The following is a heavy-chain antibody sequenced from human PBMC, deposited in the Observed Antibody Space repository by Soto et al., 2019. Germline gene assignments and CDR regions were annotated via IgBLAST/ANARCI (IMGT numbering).Heavy chain of an antibody. V-gene: IGHV4-59*01. CDR1: GGSISSYY. CDR2: IYYSGST. J-gene: IGHJ6*02. D-gene: IGHD2-2*01. Sequence: SETLSLTCTVSGGSISSYYWSWIRQPPGKGLEWIGYIYYSGSTNYNPSLKSRVTISVDTSKNQFSLKLSSLTAADTAVYYCARASLASRDYYYYGMDVWGQGTTVTVSS. CDR3: ARASLASRDYYYYGMDV.